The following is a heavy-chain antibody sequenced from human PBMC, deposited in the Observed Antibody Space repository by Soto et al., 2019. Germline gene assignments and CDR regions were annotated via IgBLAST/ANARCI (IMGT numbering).Heavy chain of an antibody. CDR2: IYYSGST. CDR3: ARARYSSGSSCFDY. D-gene: IGHD6-19*01. Sequence: SETLSLTCTVSGGSISSYYWSWIRQPPGKGLEWIGYIYYSGSTNYNPSLKSRVTISVDTYKNQFSLKLSSVTAADTAVYYCARARYSSGSSCFDYWGQGTMVTVSS. V-gene: IGHV4-59*01. CDR1: GGSISSYY. J-gene: IGHJ4*02.